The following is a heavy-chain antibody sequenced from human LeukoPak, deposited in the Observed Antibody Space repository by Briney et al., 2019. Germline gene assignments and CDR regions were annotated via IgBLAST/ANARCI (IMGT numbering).Heavy chain of an antibody. CDR1: GGSISSYY. Sequence: SETLSLTCTVSGGSISSYYWSWIRQPPGKGLEWIGYIYYSGSTNYNPSLKSRVTISVDTSKNQFSLKLSSVTAADTAVYYCARGSGITMVRGAYRLESYYFDYWGQGTLVTVSS. CDR2: IYYSGST. V-gene: IGHV4-59*01. D-gene: IGHD3-10*01. CDR3: ARGSGITMVRGAYRLESYYFDY. J-gene: IGHJ4*02.